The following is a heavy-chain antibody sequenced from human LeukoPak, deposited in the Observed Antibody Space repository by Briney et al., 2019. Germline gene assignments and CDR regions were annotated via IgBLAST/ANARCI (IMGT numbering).Heavy chain of an antibody. CDR3: AREGGGDYDSYYFDY. CDR2: IYYSGST. D-gene: IGHD4-17*01. J-gene: IGHJ4*02. V-gene: IGHV4-59*01. Sequence: PSETLSLTCTVSGGSISSYYWSWIRQPPGKGLEWIGYIYYSGSTNYNPSLKSRVTISVDTSKNQFSLKLSSVTAADTAVYYCAREGGGDYDSYYFDYWGQGTLVTVSS. CDR1: GGSISSYY.